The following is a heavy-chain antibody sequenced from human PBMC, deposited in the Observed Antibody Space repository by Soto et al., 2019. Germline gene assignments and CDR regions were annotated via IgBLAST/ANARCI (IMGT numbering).Heavy chain of an antibody. CDR1: GFTFSSKY. V-gene: IGHV3-53*01. CDR2: IYSGGST. D-gene: IGHD3-16*02. J-gene: IGHJ6*02. Sequence: GGSLRLSCAASGFTFSSKYMSWVLQAPGQWPEWVSIIYSGGSTFYADSVKGRFTISRDNSKNTLYLQMKSLRAEDTAVYYCARDRIITFGGVIDFYGVDVWGQGITVTVSS. CDR3: ARDRIITFGGVIDFYGVDV.